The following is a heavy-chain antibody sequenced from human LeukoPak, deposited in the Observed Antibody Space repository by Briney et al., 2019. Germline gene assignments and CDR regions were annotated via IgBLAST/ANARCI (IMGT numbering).Heavy chain of an antibody. V-gene: IGHV1-3*01. CDR3: ARSITIFGVVIIPHDTFDI. J-gene: IGHJ3*02. Sequence: GASVTVSCTASGYTFTSYAMHWVRQAPGQRLEWMGWINAGNGNTKYSQKFQGRVTITRDTSASTAYMELSSLRSEDTAVYYCARSITIFGVVIIPHDTFDIWGQGTMVTVSS. CDR1: GYTFTSYA. D-gene: IGHD3-3*01. CDR2: INAGNGNT.